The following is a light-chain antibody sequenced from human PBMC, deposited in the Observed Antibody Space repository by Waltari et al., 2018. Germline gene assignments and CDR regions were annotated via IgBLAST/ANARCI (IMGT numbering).Light chain of an antibody. CDR1: SSNIGSNT. J-gene: IGLJ2*01. CDR3: AAWDDSLNAVL. Sequence: QSVLTQPPSTSGTPGQRVTISCSGSSSNIGSNTVNWYQQLPGAAPKPLIYSNNQRPSGAPDRFSGSKSGTSASLAISGLQSEDEADYYCAAWDDSLNAVLFGGGTKLTVL. CDR2: SNN. V-gene: IGLV1-44*01.